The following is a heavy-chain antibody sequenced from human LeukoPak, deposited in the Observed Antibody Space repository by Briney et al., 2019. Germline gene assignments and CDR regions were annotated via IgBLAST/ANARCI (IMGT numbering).Heavy chain of an antibody. D-gene: IGHD3-10*01. CDR2: IGTAGDT. Sequence: GGSLRLSCAASGLTFSNADMHWVRQAAGKGLEWVSAIGTAGDTYYSGSVKGRFTISRENAKNSLYLQMNSLSPGDTAVYYCARDSGGFRELLILDYWGQGTLVTVSS. CDR3: ARDSGGFRELLILDY. V-gene: IGHV3-13*01. J-gene: IGHJ4*02. CDR1: GLTFSNAD.